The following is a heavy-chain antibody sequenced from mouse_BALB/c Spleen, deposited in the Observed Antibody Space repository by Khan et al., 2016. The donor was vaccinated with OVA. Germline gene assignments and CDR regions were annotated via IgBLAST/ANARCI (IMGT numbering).Heavy chain of an antibody. V-gene: IGHV3-2*02. J-gene: IGHJ4*01. CDR1: GYSITSDYA. CDR2: ISSSGST. Sequence: VQLQQSGPGLVKPSQSLSLTCTVTGYSITSDYAWNWIRQFPGNKMEWMGYISSSGSTNYNPALKSRISITRDTSKNQFFLQLNSVTTEDTATXYRARDGSRYNYAMDYWGQGTSVTGSS. D-gene: IGHD2-3*01. CDR3: ARDGSRYNYAMDY.